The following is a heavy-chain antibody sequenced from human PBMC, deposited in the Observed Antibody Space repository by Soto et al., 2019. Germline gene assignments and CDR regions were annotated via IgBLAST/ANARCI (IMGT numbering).Heavy chain of an antibody. Sequence: EVQLVESGGGRVYPGGSLRLSCEALGFSFSNYEMNWVRLAPGKGLEWISYISTSGSTTYYADSVKGRFSVSRDNAKNSLYLHMDSLRAEDTALYFCARMKLASLDHWGQGTLVTVSS. J-gene: IGHJ4*02. CDR1: GFSFSNYE. V-gene: IGHV3-48*03. CDR3: ARMKLASLDH. CDR2: ISTSGSTT.